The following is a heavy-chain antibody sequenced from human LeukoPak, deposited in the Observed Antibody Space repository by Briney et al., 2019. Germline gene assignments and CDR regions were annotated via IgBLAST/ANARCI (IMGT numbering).Heavy chain of an antibody. CDR2: IYHSGST. V-gene: IGHV4-4*02. CDR3: ARRYSSSSGRYFDL. D-gene: IGHD6-6*01. CDR1: GGSSSSSNW. J-gene: IGHJ2*01. Sequence: PSGALSLTCAVSGGSSSSSNWWSWVRQPPGKGREWIGEIYHSGSTNYNPSLKSRVTISVDTSKNQFSLKLSSVTAADTAVYYCARRYSSSSGRYFDLWGRGTLVTVSS.